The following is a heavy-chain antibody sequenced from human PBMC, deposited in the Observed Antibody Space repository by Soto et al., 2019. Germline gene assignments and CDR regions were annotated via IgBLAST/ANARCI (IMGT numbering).Heavy chain of an antibody. Sequence: PSETLSLTCTVSGVSISTGGYYWSWIRQHPGKGLEWVGYIYCSGRSYYNPSLRSRVILSVDTSKNHYSLNLSSITAAASAKYYCASVMGGGSEYYLDYWGQGALVTVSS. J-gene: IGHJ4*02. D-gene: IGHD1-26*01. V-gene: IGHV4-31*03. CDR2: IYCSGRS. CDR1: GVSISTGGYY. CDR3: ASVMGGGSEYYLDY.